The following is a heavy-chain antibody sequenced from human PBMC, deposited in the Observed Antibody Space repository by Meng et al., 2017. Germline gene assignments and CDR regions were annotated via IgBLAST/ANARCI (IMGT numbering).Heavy chain of an antibody. Sequence: GESLKISCAASGFTFSSYSMNWVRQAPGKGLEWVSSISSSSSYIYYADSVKGRFTISRDNAKNSLYLQMNSLRAEDTAVYYCARVGSPRVGASFDIWGQGTMVTVSS. CDR1: GFTFSSYS. CDR3: ARVGSPRVGASFDI. D-gene: IGHD2-15*01. CDR2: ISSSSSYI. J-gene: IGHJ3*02. V-gene: IGHV3-21*01.